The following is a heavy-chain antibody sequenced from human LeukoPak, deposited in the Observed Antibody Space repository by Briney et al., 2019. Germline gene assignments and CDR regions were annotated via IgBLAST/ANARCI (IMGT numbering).Heavy chain of an antibody. D-gene: IGHD3-22*01. CDR2: IWYDGSNK. CDR3: AREVYDSSGYPLKPYYYYGMDV. V-gene: IGHV3-33*01. Sequence: GGSLRLSCAASGFTFSSYEMNWVRQAPGKGLEWVAVIWYDGSNKYYADSVKGRFTISRDNSKNTLYLQMNSLRAEDTAVYYCAREVYDSSGYPLKPYYYYGMDVWGQGTTVTVSS. J-gene: IGHJ6*02. CDR1: GFTFSSYE.